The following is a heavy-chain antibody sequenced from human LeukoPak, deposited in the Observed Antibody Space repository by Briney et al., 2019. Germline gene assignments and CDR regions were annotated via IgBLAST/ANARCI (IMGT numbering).Heavy chain of an antibody. CDR2: IYYSGST. V-gene: IGHV4-30-4*08. CDR3: ARVSGQQLYFY. D-gene: IGHD6-13*01. J-gene: IGHJ4*02. Sequence: SRTLSLTCTVSGGSISSGDYSWSWIRQPPGKGLEWIGYIYYSGSTYYNPSLKSRVTISVDTSKNQFSLKLSSVTAADTAVYYCARVSGQQLYFYWGQGTLVTVSS. CDR1: GGSISSGDYS.